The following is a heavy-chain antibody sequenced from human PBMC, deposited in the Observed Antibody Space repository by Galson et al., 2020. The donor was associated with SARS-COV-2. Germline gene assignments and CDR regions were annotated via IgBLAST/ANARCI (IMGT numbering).Heavy chain of an antibody. CDR3: ARGSFSAIVGVITRYYFDY. D-gene: IGHD3-22*01. CDR2: IYYSGST. Sequence: ASETLSLTCTVSGGSISSSSYYWGWIRQPPGKGLEWIGSIYYSGSTYYNPSLKSRVTISVDTSKNQFSLKLSSVTAAATAVYYGARGSFSAIVGVITRYYFDYWGQGTLVTVSS. J-gene: IGHJ4*02. V-gene: IGHV4-39*07. CDR1: GGSISSSSYY.